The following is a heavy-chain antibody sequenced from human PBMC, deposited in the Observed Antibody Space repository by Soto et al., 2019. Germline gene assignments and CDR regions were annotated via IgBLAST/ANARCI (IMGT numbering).Heavy chain of an antibody. Sequence: QVQLVQSGAEVKKPGSSVKVSCKASGGTFSSYAISWVRQAPGQGLEWMGGIIPIFGTANYEQKCQGRVTIPTDEATSTAYMELSSVRSDDTAVYYCASELGSGSLSLQPWGQGTLVTVSS. D-gene: IGHD6-19*01. CDR3: ASELGSGSLSLQP. V-gene: IGHV1-69*01. CDR1: GGTFSSYA. CDR2: IIPIFGTA. J-gene: IGHJ5*02.